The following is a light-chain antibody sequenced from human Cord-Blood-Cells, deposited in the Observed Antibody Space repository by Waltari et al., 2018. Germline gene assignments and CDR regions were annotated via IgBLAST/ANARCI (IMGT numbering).Light chain of an antibody. J-gene: IGLJ3*02. CDR1: SSDVGGYNS. CDR3: SSYTSSSTLWV. V-gene: IGLV2-14*01. Sequence: QSALTQPASVSGSPGQSIPISCPGTSSDVGGYNSVSWYQQHPGKAPKLMIYEVSNRPSGVSNRFSGSKSGNTASLTISGLQAEDEADYYCSSYTSSSTLWVFGGGTKLTVL. CDR2: EVS.